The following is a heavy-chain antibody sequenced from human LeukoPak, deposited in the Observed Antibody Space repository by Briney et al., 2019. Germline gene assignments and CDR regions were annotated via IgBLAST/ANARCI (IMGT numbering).Heavy chain of an antibody. V-gene: IGHV4-59*08. CDR3: ARRLANDAFDI. J-gene: IGHJ3*02. CDR2: IYYSGST. Sequence: SETLSLTCTVSGGSISSYYWSWIRQPPGKGLEWIGYIYYSGSTNYNPSLKSRVTISVDTSKNQFSLKLSSVTAADTAVYYCARRLANDAFDIWGQGTMVTVSS. D-gene: IGHD6-19*01. CDR1: GGSISSYY.